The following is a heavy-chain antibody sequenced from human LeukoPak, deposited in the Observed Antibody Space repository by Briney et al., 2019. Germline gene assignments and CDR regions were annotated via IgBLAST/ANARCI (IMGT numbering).Heavy chain of an antibody. Sequence: GGSLRLSCTAFGFTFSSYWMSWVRQAPGKGLGWVGTIKQDGSEKHYVDSVKGRFTMSRDNAKNSLYLQINSLRAEDTAVYYCARLLTYYYGSGTQYNWFDPWGQGTLVTVSS. V-gene: IGHV3-7*01. J-gene: IGHJ5*02. D-gene: IGHD3-10*01. CDR1: GFTFSSYW. CDR3: ARLLTYYYGSGTQYNWFDP. CDR2: IKQDGSEK.